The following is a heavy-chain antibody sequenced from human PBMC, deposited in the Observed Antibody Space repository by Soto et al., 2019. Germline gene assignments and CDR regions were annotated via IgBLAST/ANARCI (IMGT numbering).Heavy chain of an antibody. CDR1: GFTFTSSA. V-gene: IGHV1-58*01. Sequence: SVKVSCKASGFTFTSSAVQWVRQARGQRLEWIGWIVVGSGNTNYAQKFQERVTITRDMSTSTAYMELSSLRSEDTAVYYCAAGPGGSSSHYYYGMDVCGQGTTVTVSS. J-gene: IGHJ6*02. CDR2: IVVGSGNT. CDR3: AAGPGGSSSHYYYGMDV. D-gene: IGHD6-6*01.